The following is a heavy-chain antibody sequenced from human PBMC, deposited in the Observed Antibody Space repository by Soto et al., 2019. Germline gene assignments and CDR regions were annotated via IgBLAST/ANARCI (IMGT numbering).Heavy chain of an antibody. CDR2: IHHSGTT. CDR1: AGLHSQYY. D-gene: IGHD4-17*01. Sequence: PQKLPLTCAVSAGLHSQYYWRCIRQAPGKGLEWIGEIHHSGTTNYNPSLKSRVTITLDRSKNQFTLRLSSMTAADAAVYYCANDYGDYRNDAFDIWSPGTRVTVS. J-gene: IGHJ3*02. V-gene: IGHV4-34*01. CDR3: ANDYGDYRNDAFDI.